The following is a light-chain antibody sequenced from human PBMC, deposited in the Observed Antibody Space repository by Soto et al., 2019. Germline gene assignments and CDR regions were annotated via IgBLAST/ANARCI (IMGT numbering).Light chain of an antibody. CDR3: AAWDDSLSGLV. Sequence: QSVLTQPPSASGTPGQWVTISCSGSSSNIGSNYVYWYQQLPGAAPKLVIYRNNQRPSGVPDRFSGSKSGTSASLAISGLRYEDEADYYCAAWDDSLSGLVFGRGTKLTVL. J-gene: IGLJ3*02. CDR1: SSNIGSNY. V-gene: IGLV1-47*01. CDR2: RNN.